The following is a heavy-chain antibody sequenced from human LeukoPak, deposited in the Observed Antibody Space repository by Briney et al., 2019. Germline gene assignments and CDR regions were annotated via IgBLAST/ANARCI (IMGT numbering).Heavy chain of an antibody. CDR2: ISYDGSNK. CDR1: GFTFSSYG. J-gene: IGHJ6*02. CDR3: AKSKTYYYYGMGV. V-gene: IGHV3-30*18. Sequence: PGRSLRLSCAASGFTFSSYGMHWVRQAPGKGLEWVAVISYDGSNKYYADSVKGRFTISRDNSKNTLYLQMNSLRAEDTAVYYCAKSKTYYYYGMGVWGQGTTVTVSS.